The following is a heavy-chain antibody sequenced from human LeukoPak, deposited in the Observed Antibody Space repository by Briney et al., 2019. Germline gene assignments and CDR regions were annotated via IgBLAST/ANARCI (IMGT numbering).Heavy chain of an antibody. D-gene: IGHD5-24*01. V-gene: IGHV3-21*01. Sequence: ISSSSNYIYYADSVKGRFTISRDNAKNSLYLQMNSLRVEDTAVYYCARDGRGFKIPEDYWGQGTLVTVSS. CDR2: ISSSSNYI. CDR3: ARDGRGFKIPEDY. J-gene: IGHJ4*02.